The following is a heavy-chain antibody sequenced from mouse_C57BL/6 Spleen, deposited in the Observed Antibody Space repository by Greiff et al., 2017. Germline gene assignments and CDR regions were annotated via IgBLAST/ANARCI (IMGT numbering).Heavy chain of an antibody. D-gene: IGHD2-2*01. Sequence: QVQLQQPGAELVMPGASVKLSCKASGYTFTSYWMHWVKQRPGQGLEWIGEIDPSDSYTNYNQKFKGKSTLTVDKSSSTAYMQLSSLTSEDSAVYYCAREMGLRRHESFDDWGQGTTLTVSS. V-gene: IGHV1-69*01. CDR1: GYTFTSYW. CDR3: AREMGLRRHESFDD. J-gene: IGHJ2*01. CDR2: IDPSDSYT.